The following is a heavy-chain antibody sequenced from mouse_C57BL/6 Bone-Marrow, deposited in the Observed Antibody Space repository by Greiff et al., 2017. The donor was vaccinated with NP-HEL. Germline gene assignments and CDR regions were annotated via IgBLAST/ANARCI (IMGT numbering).Heavy chain of an antibody. CDR2: INPGSGGT. V-gene: IGHV1-54*01. CDR1: GYAFTNYL. Sequence: QVQLQQSGAELVRPGTSVKVSCKASGYAFTNYLIEWVKQRPGQGLEWIGVINPGSGGTNYNEKFKGKATLTADKSSSTAYMQLSSLTSEDSAVDFCARSYYGSPPYYFDYWGQGTTLTVSS. CDR3: ARSYYGSPPYYFDY. D-gene: IGHD1-1*01. J-gene: IGHJ2*01.